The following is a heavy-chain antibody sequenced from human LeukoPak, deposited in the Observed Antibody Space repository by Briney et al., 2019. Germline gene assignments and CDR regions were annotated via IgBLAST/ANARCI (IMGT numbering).Heavy chain of an antibody. J-gene: IGHJ4*02. Sequence: GGSLRLSCAASGFTFSGYSVNWGRQAPGKGLERFSFISSSSSTIYYAASVKGRFTISRDNAKNSLCLQMNSLRAEDTAVYYCARDRGGSYSAIDYWGQGALVTVSS. CDR3: ARDRGGSYSAIDY. CDR2: ISSSSSTI. V-gene: IGHV3-48*04. CDR1: GFTFSGYS. D-gene: IGHD1-26*01.